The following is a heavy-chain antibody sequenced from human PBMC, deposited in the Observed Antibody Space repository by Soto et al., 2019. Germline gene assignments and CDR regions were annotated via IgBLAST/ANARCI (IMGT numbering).Heavy chain of an antibody. V-gene: IGHV4-39*01. CDR1: GGSISSSSYY. D-gene: IGHD4-17*01. Sequence: SETLSLTCTVSGGSISSSSYYWGWLRQPPGKGLEWIGSIYYSGSTYYNPSLKSRVTISVDTSKNQFSLKLSSVTAADTAVYYCARLRDYGDAFDIWGQGTMVTVSS. CDR2: IYYSGST. J-gene: IGHJ3*02. CDR3: ARLRDYGDAFDI.